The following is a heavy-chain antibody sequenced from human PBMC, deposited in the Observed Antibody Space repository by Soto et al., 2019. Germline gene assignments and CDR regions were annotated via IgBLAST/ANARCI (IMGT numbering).Heavy chain of an antibody. Sequence: SETLSLTCTVSGGSISSYYWSWIRQPPGKGLEWIGYIYYSGSTNYNPSLKSRVTISVDTSKNQFSLKLSSVTAADTAVYYCARVSDVLRFLEWLPSPFFDYWGQGTLVTVSS. CDR2: IYYSGST. CDR3: ARVSDVLRFLEWLPSPFFDY. J-gene: IGHJ4*02. D-gene: IGHD3-3*01. CDR1: GGSISSYY. V-gene: IGHV4-59*01.